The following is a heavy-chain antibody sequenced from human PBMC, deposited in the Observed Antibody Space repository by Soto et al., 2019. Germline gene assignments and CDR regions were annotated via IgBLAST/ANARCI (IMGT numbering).Heavy chain of an antibody. CDR1: GFTFSSYA. V-gene: IGHV3-23*01. J-gene: IGHJ4*02. CDR2: ISGSGGST. Sequence: EVQLLESGGGLVQPGGSLRLSCAASGFTFSSYAMMWVRQAPGKGLEWVSAISGSGGSTYYADSVKGRFTISRDNSKNTLYLQMNSLIAEDTAVYYCARRGSGSYYDYWGQGTLVTVSS. CDR3: ARRGSGSYYDY. D-gene: IGHD1-26*01.